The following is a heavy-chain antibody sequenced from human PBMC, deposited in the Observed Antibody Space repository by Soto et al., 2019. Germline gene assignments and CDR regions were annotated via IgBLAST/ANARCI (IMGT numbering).Heavy chain of an antibody. CDR3: AREGTVTTDYYYYGMDV. Sequence: SVKVSCKASGGTFSSYAISWVRQAPGQGLEWMGGIIPIFGTANYAQKFQGRVTITTDESTSTAYMELSSLRSEDTAVYYCAREGTVTTDYYYYGMDVWGQGTTVTVSS. CDR1: GGTFSSYA. D-gene: IGHD4-4*01. V-gene: IGHV1-69*05. J-gene: IGHJ6*02. CDR2: IIPIFGTA.